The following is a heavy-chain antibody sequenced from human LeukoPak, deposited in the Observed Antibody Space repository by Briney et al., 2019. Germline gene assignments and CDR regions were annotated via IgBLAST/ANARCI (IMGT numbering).Heavy chain of an antibody. D-gene: IGHD6-19*01. CDR1: GGSISSYY. J-gene: IGHJ4*02. Sequence: PSETLSLTCTVSGGSISSYYWSWIRQPPGKGLEWIGYIYYSGSTNYNPSLKSRVTISVDTSKNQFSLKLSSVTAADTAVYYCARERGGSGWLIFDYWGQGTLVTVSS. CDR2: IYYSGST. CDR3: ARERGGSGWLIFDY. V-gene: IGHV4-59*01.